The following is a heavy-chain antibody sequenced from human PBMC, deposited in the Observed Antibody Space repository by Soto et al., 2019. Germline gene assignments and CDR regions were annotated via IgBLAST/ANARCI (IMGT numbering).Heavy chain of an antibody. CDR3: ARPNYGDYDDYYYGMDV. CDR2: IYYSGST. J-gene: IGHJ6*02. V-gene: IGHV4-39*01. D-gene: IGHD4-17*01. CDR1: GGSISSSSYY. Sequence: SETLSLTCTVSGGSISSSSYYWGWIRQPPGKGLEWIGSIYYSGSTYYNPSLKSRVTISVDTSKNQFSLKLSSVTAADTAVYYCARPNYGDYDDYYYGMDVWGQGTTVTVSS.